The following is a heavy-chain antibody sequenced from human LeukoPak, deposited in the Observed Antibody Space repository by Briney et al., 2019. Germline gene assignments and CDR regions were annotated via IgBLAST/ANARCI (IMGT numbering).Heavy chain of an antibody. CDR2: ISWNSGSI. V-gene: IGHV3-9*01. J-gene: IGHJ3*02. Sequence: GRSLRLSCAASGFTFDDYAMHWVRQAPGKGLEWVSGISWNSGSIGYADSVKGRFTISRDNAKNSLYLQMNSLRAEDTALYYCAKDIGVVVVITGSHAFDIWGQGTMVTVSS. CDR1: GFTFDDYA. CDR3: AKDIGVVVVITGSHAFDI. D-gene: IGHD3-22*01.